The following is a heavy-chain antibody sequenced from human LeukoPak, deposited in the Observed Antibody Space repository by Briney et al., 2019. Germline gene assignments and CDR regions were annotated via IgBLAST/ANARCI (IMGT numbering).Heavy chain of an antibody. J-gene: IGHJ3*02. D-gene: IGHD2-2*01. CDR2: MNPNSGNT. CDR3: ARDSTSHSSENFDI. V-gene: IGHV1-8*03. Sequence: ASVKVSCKASGYTFTSYDINWVRQATGQGLEWMGWMNPNSGNTGYAQKFQGRVTITRNTSISTAYMELSSLRSEDTAVYYCARDSTSHSSENFDIWGQGTMVTVSS. CDR1: GYTFTSYD.